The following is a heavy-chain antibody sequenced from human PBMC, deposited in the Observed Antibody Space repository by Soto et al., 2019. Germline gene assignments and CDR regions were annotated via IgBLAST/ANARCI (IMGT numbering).Heavy chain of an antibody. CDR3: ASPSIANDAFDI. CDR1: GFTFSSYS. Sequence: EVQLVESGGGLVKPGGSLRLSCAASGFTFSSYSMNWVRQAPGKGLEWVSSISSSSSYIYYADSVKGQFTISRDNAKNSLYLQMNSLRAEDTAVYYCASPSIANDAFDIWGQGTMVTVSS. J-gene: IGHJ3*02. D-gene: IGHD6-13*01. V-gene: IGHV3-21*01. CDR2: ISSSSSYI.